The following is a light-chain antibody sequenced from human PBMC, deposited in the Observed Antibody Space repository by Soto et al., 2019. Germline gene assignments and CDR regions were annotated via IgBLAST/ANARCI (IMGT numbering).Light chain of an antibody. V-gene: IGLV2-8*01. Sequence: QSALTQPPSASGSPGQSVTISCTGTSSDVGGYNYVSWYQQHPGKAPKLMLYEVSKRPSGVPDRFSGSKSGNTASLTVSGLQAEDEAEYYCSSYAGSNNFVFGGGTKVTVL. CDR1: SSDVGGYNY. CDR2: EVS. J-gene: IGLJ2*01. CDR3: SSYAGSNNFV.